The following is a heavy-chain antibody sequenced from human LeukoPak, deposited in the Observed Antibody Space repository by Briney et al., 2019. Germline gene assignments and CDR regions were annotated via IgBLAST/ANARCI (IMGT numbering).Heavy chain of an antibody. D-gene: IGHD5-18*01. CDR3: ARLVAMVRRNYYYYYMDV. V-gene: IGHV6-1*01. CDR1: GDSVSSNSAA. Sequence: SQTLSLTCAISGDSVSSNSAAWYWIRQSPSRGLEWLGRTYYNSKWYNDYAVSVKSRITINPDTSKNQFSLHLNSVTPEDTAVYYCARLVAMVRRNYYYYYMDVWGKGTTVTISS. CDR2: TYYNSKWYN. J-gene: IGHJ6*03.